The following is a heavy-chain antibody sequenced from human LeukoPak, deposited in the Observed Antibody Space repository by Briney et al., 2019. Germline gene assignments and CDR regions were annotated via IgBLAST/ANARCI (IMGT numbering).Heavy chain of an antibody. Sequence: GGSLRLSCAASGFTFSSWAMNWVRQVPGKGLEWVSAVSHGDGSTFYADSVKGRFIISRDNSKNTLYLQMNSLSAEDTAIYYCARKSLATRAMDFWGQGTLVTVSS. V-gene: IGHV3-23*01. CDR3: ARKSLATRAMDF. CDR2: VSHGDGST. D-gene: IGHD6-6*01. J-gene: IGHJ4*02. CDR1: GFTFSSWA.